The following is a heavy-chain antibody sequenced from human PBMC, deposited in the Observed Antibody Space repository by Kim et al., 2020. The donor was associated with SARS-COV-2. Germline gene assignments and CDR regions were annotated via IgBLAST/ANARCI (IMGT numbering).Heavy chain of an antibody. V-gene: IGHV1-46*01. Sequence: SYAQKYPGRVTMTRDTSTSTVYMELSSLRSEDTAVYYCARETYSGPFSYWGQGTLVTVSS. D-gene: IGHD4-4*01. CDR3: ARETYSGPFSY. J-gene: IGHJ4*02.